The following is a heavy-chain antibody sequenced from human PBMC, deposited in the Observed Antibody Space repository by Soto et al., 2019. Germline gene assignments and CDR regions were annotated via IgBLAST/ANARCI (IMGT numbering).Heavy chain of an antibody. D-gene: IGHD3-22*01. CDR2: INHSGGT. J-gene: IGHJ5*02. Sequence: SETLSLTCAVYGGSFSGYYWNWIRQPPGKGLEWIGEINHSGGTNYNPSLKSRVTISVDTSKSQFSLKLSSVTAADTAVYYCARGHRDTMIVVVMKYNWFDPWGQGTLVTVSS. CDR3: ARGHRDTMIVVVMKYNWFDP. V-gene: IGHV4-34*01. CDR1: GGSFSGYY.